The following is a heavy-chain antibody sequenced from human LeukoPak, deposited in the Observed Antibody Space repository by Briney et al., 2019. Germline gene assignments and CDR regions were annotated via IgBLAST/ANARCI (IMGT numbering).Heavy chain of an antibody. CDR2: IYYSGST. CDR3: ARLGPPLYDILTGTTGGDWFDP. D-gene: IGHD3-9*01. CDR1: GGSISSYY. V-gene: IGHV4-59*01. Sequence: PSETLSLTCTVSGGSISSYYWSWIRQPPGKGLEWIGYIYYSGSTNYNPSLKSRVTISVDTSKNQFSLKLSSVTAADTAVYYCARLGPPLYDILTGTTGGDWFDPWGQGTLVTVSS. J-gene: IGHJ5*02.